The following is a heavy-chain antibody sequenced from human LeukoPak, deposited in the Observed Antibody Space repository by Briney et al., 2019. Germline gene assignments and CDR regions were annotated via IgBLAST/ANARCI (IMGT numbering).Heavy chain of an antibody. D-gene: IGHD5-24*01. Sequence: SETLSLTCAVYGGSFSGYYWSWIRQPPGKGLEWIGYIYYSGSTNYNPSLKSRVTISVDTSKNQFSLKLSSVTAADTAVYYCARGEATDYFDYWGQGTLVTVSS. V-gene: IGHV4-59*01. CDR3: ARGEATDYFDY. CDR2: IYYSGST. CDR1: GGSFSGYY. J-gene: IGHJ4*02.